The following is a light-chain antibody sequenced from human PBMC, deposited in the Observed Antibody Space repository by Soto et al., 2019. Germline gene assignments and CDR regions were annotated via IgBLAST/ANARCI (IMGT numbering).Light chain of an antibody. CDR2: EDN. CDR3: QSYDSSNRV. CDR1: SGSIASNY. Sequence: FMLTQPHSVSESPGKTVTISCTRSSGSIASNYVQWYQLRPGSSPTTVIYEDNQRPSGVPDRFSGSIDSSSNSASLTISGLKTEDEADYYCQSYDSSNRVFGGGTKLTVL. V-gene: IGLV6-57*01. J-gene: IGLJ2*01.